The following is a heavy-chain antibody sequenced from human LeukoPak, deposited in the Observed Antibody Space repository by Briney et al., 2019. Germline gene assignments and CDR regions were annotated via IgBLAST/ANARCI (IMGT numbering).Heavy chain of an antibody. Sequence: PGGSLRLSCEASGFTFSGTAMNCVRQAPGKGLEWIAYISDSSSFIFYVDSVRGRFTISRDNAKNSLYLQVDSLSDEDTAVYYCARDRYYGPGYWGQGTLVTVSS. CDR3: ARDRYYGPGY. V-gene: IGHV3-48*02. J-gene: IGHJ4*02. D-gene: IGHD3-10*01. CDR1: GFTFSGTA. CDR2: ISDSSSFI.